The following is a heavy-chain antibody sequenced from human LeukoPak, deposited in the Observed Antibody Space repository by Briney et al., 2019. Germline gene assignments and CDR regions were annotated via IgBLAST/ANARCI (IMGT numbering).Heavy chain of an antibody. J-gene: IGHJ4*02. CDR1: GFIFNTYG. Sequence: PGRSLRLSCAASGFIFNTYGMHWVRQAPGEGLEWVALIYYDGENRYYADSVKGRFTISRDNSKNTLYLQMSSLRAEDTAVYYCAKVSGYTSGWYVDFDCWGQGSLVTVSS. V-gene: IGHV3-33*06. D-gene: IGHD6-19*01. CDR3: AKVSGYTSGWYVDFDC. CDR2: IYYDGENR.